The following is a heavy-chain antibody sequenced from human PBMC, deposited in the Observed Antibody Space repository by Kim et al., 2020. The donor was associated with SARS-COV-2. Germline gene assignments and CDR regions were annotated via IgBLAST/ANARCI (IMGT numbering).Heavy chain of an antibody. D-gene: IGHD3-3*01. CDR1: GYTFTGYY. Sequence: ASVKVSCKASGYTFTGYYMHWVRQAPGQGLEWMGRINPNSGGTNYAQKFQGRVTMTGDTAISTAYMELSRLRSDDTAVYYCALTIFGVVTRFDYYGMDAWGQRTTVTVSS. CDR3: ALTIFGVVTRFDYYGMDA. V-gene: IGHV1-2*06. J-gene: IGHJ6*02. CDR2: INPNSGGT.